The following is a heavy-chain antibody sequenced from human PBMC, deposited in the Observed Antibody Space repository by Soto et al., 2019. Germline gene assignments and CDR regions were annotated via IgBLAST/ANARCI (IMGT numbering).Heavy chain of an antibody. J-gene: IGHJ6*02. CDR2: ISASGGST. D-gene: IGHD2-15*01. CDR1: GFAFSSYT. CDR3: ARDQGYCSGGSCFPDYYYYGMDV. V-gene: IGHV3-23*01. Sequence: GGSLRLSCAASGFAFSSYTMSWVRQTPGKGLEWVSSISASGGSTYYGDSLKGRFTISRDNSKDTLYLQMNSLRAEDTAVYYCARDQGYCSGGSCFPDYYYYGMDVWGQGTTVTVSS.